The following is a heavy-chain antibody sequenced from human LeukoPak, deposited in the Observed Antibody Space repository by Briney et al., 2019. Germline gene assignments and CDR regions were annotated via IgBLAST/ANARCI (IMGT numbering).Heavy chain of an antibody. CDR3: ARDGYYDSSGYYRNNWFDP. J-gene: IGHJ5*02. D-gene: IGHD3-22*01. CDR1: GGSISSYY. V-gene: IGHV4-59*01. CDR2: IYYSGST. Sequence: KPSETLPLTCTVSGGSISSYYWSWIRQPPGKGLEWIGYIYYSGSTNYNPSLKSRVTISVDTSKNQFSLKLSSVTAADTAVYYCARDGYYDSSGYYRNNWFDPWGQGTLVTVSS.